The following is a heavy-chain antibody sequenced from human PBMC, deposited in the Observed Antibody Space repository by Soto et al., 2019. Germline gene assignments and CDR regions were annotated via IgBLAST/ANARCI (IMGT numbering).Heavy chain of an antibody. CDR1: GFTVSSNY. CDR3: ARGPISLVATMFH. D-gene: IGHD5-12*01. CDR2: IYSGGCT. V-gene: IGHV3-66*01. Sequence: EVQLVESGGGLVQPGGSLRLSCAASGFTVSSNYMSWVRQAPGKGLEWVSVIYSGGCTYYADSVKGRFTISRDNSKNTLYLQMNSLRAEDTAVYYCARGPISLVATMFHWGQGTLVTVSS. J-gene: IGHJ4*02.